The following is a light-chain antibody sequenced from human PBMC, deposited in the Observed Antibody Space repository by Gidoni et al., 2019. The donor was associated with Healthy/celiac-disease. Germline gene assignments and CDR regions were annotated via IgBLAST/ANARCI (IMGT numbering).Light chain of an antibody. V-gene: IGKV3-15*01. CDR3: QQYNNWPPMYT. J-gene: IGKJ2*01. CDR2: GAS. CDR1: QSVSSN. Sequence: IVMTQPPATLSVSPGERATLSCRASQSVSSNLAWYQQKPGQAPRLLIYGASPRATGIPARFSCSGSGTEFTLTISSLQSEDFAFYYCQQYNNWPPMYTFGQGTKLEIK.